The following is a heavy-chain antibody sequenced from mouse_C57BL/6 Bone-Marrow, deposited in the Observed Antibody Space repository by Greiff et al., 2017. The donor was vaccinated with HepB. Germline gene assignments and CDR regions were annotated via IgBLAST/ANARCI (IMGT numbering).Heavy chain of an antibody. CDR2: IRSKSNNYAT. V-gene: IGHV10-1*01. CDR1: GFSFNTYA. Sequence: EVMLVESGGGLVQPKGSLKLSCAASGFSFNTYAMNWVRQAPGKGLEWVARIRSKSNNYATYYADSVKDRFTISRDDSESMLYLQMNNLKTEDTAMYYCVRHGREGYAMDYWGQGTSVTVSS. D-gene: IGHD4-1*01. J-gene: IGHJ4*01. CDR3: VRHGREGYAMDY.